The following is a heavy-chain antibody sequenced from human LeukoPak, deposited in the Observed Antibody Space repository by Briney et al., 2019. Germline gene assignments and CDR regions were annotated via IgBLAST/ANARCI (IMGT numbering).Heavy chain of an antibody. CDR3: AKIDDSSGYYP. J-gene: IGHJ5*02. V-gene: IGHV3-30*18. Sequence: GSLRLSCAASGFTFSSYGMHWVRQAPGKGLEWVAVISYDGSNKYYADSVKGRFTISRDNSKNTLYLQMNSLRAEDTAVYYCAKIDDSSGYYPWGQGTLVTVFS. CDR2: ISYDGSNK. CDR1: GFTFSSYG. D-gene: IGHD3-22*01.